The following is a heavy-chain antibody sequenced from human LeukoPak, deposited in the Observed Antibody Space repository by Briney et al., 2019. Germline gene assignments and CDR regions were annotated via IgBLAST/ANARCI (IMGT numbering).Heavy chain of an antibody. D-gene: IGHD1-26*01. CDR3: ARDRYSGSYFRPEY. Sequence: ASVKVSCKASRYTFSGYYMHWVRQAPGQGLEWMGWINPNSGGTNYAQKFQGRVTMTRDTSISTAYMELSRLRSDDTAMYYCARDRYSGSYFRPEYWGQGTLVTVSS. J-gene: IGHJ4*02. CDR2: INPNSGGT. CDR1: RYTFSGYY. V-gene: IGHV1-2*02.